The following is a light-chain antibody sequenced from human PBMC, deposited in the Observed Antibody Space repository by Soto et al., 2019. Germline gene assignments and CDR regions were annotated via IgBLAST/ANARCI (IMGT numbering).Light chain of an antibody. CDR1: SSDVGGYNY. V-gene: IGLV2-14*01. Sequence: QPVLTQPASVSGSPGQSITISCTGTSSDVGGYNYVSWYQQHPGKAPKLMIYEVSNRPSGVSNRFSGSKSGNTASLTISGLQAEDEADYYCGSYTSSNTLVFGGGTQLTVL. CDR2: EVS. J-gene: IGLJ2*01. CDR3: GSYTSSNTLV.